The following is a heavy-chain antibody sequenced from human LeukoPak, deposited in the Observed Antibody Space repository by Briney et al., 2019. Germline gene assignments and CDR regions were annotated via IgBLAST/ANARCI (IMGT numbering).Heavy chain of an antibody. D-gene: IGHD1-26*01. CDR3: ARDTGEWEPVAFDY. J-gene: IGHJ4*02. Sequence: SETLSLTCTVSGGSISSYYWSWIRQPPGKGLEWIGYIYYSGSTNYNPSLKSRVTISVDTSKNQFSLKLSSVTAADTAVYYCARDTGEWEPVAFDYWGQGTLVTVSS. V-gene: IGHV4-59*12. CDR2: IYYSGST. CDR1: GGSISSYY.